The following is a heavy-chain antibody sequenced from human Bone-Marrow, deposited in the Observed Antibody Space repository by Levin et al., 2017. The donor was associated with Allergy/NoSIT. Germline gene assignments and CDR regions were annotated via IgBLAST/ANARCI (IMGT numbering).Heavy chain of an antibody. Sequence: PGGSLRLSCAASGFTFSSYGMHWVRQAPGKGLEWVAVISYDGSNKYYADSVKGRFTISRDNSKNTLYLQMNSLRAEDTAVYYCAKESLYYYDSSGDNNPDYWGQGTLVTVSS. CDR3: AKESLYYYDSSGDNNPDY. J-gene: IGHJ4*02. CDR2: ISYDGSNK. V-gene: IGHV3-30*18. CDR1: GFTFSSYG. D-gene: IGHD3-22*01.